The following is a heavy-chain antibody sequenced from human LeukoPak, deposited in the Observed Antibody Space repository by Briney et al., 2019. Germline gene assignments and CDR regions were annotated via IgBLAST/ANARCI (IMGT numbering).Heavy chain of an antibody. J-gene: IGHJ4*02. D-gene: IGHD3-3*01. CDR1: GFTFSSYD. CDR3: AKSYYDFWSGYYQTFDY. V-gene: IGHV3-30*18. Sequence: GGSLRLSCAASGFTFSSYDMHWVRQASGKGLEWVAVISDDRSNKYYADSVKGRFTISRDNSKNTLYPQMNSLRAEDTAVYYCAKSYYDFWSGYYQTFDYWGQGTLVTVSS. CDR2: ISDDRSNK.